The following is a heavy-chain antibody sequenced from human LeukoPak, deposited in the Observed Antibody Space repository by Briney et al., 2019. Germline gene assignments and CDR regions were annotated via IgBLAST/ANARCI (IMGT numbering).Heavy chain of an antibody. J-gene: IGHJ4*02. CDR1: GYTFTSYA. V-gene: IGHV1-3*03. CDR3: ARDRLKRSSGSSLGY. Sequence: ASVKVSCKASGYTFTSYAMHWVRQAPGQRLEWMGWINAGNGNTKYSQEFQGRVTITRDTSAGTAYMELSSLRSEDMAVYYCARDRLKRSSGSSLGYWGQGTLVTVSS. CDR2: INAGNGNT. D-gene: IGHD3-10*01.